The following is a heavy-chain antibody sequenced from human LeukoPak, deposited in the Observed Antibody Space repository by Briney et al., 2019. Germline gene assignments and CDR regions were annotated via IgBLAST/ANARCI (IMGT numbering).Heavy chain of an antibody. V-gene: IGHV4-59*01. CDR1: GGSISSYY. Sequence: SETLSLTCTVSGGSISSYYWSRIRQRPGKGLEWIGYIYYSGSTNYNPSLKSRVTISVDTSKNQFSLKLSSVTAADTAVYYCARAGWLVPDAFDIWGQGTMVTVSS. CDR2: IYYSGST. J-gene: IGHJ3*02. D-gene: IGHD6-19*01. CDR3: ARAGWLVPDAFDI.